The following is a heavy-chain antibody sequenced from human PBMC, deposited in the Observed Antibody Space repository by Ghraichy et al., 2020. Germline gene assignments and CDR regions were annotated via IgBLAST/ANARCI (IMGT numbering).Heavy chain of an antibody. D-gene: IGHD5-24*01. V-gene: IGHV4-39*01. CDR1: GGSISSSSYY. CDR3: ASVEMATIRAFDI. J-gene: IGHJ3*02. CDR2: IYYSGST. Sequence: LSLTCTVSGGSISSSSYYWGWIRQPPGKGLEWIGSIYYSGSTYYNPSLKSRVTISVDTSKNQFSLKLSSVTAADTAVYYCASVEMATIRAFDIWGQGTMVTVSS.